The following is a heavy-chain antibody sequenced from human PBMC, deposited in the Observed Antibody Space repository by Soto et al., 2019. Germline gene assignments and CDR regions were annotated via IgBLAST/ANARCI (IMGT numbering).Heavy chain of an antibody. J-gene: IGHJ6*02. CDR3: ARDLSDSPPPRMDF. CDR1: GGSVSSGSYY. V-gene: IGHV4-61*01. D-gene: IGHD2-21*01. CDR2: ISYSGST. Sequence: QVQLQESGPGLVKPSETLSLTCTVSGGSVSSGSYYWSWIRQPPGKGLEWIGYISYSGSTNYNPSRKSGATIAVDTSKNQFALKLSSVTAADTAVYYCARDLSDSPPPRMDFWGQGTTVTVSS.